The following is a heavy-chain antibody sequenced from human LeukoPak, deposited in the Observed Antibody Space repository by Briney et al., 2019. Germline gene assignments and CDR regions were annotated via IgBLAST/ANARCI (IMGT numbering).Heavy chain of an antibody. D-gene: IGHD6-13*01. CDR1: GGSISSYY. V-gene: IGHV4-59*08. CDR3: ARHAISRRAAADPLPLDY. Sequence: PSETLSLTCTVSGGSISSYYWSWIRQPPGKGLEWIGYIYYSGSTNYNPSLKSRVTISVDTSKNQFSLKLSSVTAADTAVYYCARHAISRRAAADPLPLDYWGQGTLVTVSS. J-gene: IGHJ4*02. CDR2: IYYSGST.